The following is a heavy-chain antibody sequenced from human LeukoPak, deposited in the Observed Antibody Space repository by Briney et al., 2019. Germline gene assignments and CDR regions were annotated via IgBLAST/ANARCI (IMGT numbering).Heavy chain of an antibody. V-gene: IGHV3-23*01. CDR3: AKDPPAIVGATFMGYFQH. D-gene: IGHD1-26*01. CDR1: GFTFSSYA. CDR2: ISGSGGST. J-gene: IGHJ1*01. Sequence: GGSPRLSCAASGFTFSSYAMSWVCQAPGKGLEWVSAISGSGGSTYYADSVKGRFTISRDNSKNTLYLQMNSLRAEDTAVYYCAKDPPAIVGATFMGYFQHWGQGTLVTVSS.